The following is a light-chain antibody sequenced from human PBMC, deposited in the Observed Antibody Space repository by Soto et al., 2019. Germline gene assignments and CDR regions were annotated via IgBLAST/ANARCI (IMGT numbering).Light chain of an antibody. CDR2: GAS. CDR1: RSVSSSY. Sequence: EIVLTQSPGTLSLSPGERATLSCRASRSVSSSYLAWYQQKPGKAPRLLIYGASSRATGIPDRFSGSGSETDFILTISRLEPEDFVVYSRQPNGSSSWTFRQGTKLEIK. J-gene: IGKJ1*01. V-gene: IGKV3-20*01. CDR3: QPNGSSSWT.